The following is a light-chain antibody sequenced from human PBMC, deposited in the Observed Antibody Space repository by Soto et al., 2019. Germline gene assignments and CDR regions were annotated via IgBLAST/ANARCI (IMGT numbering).Light chain of an antibody. V-gene: IGLV2-11*01. Sequence: QCALTQPRSVSGSPGQSVTISCTGTSSDVGGYNYVSWYQQHPGKAPKLTIHDVSKRPSGVPDCFSGSKSGNTASLTISGLQAEDEADYYCCSYAGSYTWVFGTGTKLTVL. CDR2: DVS. CDR3: CSYAGSYTWV. CDR1: SSDVGGYNY. J-gene: IGLJ1*01.